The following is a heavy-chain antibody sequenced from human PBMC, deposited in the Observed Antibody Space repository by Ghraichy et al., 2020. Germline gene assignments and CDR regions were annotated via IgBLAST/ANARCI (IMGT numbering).Heavy chain of an antibody. CDR1: GLMFSPNT. CDR3: AKDLA. V-gene: IGHV3-21*04. J-gene: IGHJ5*02. Sequence: GGSLRLSCVASGLMFSPNTMNWVRQAPGKGLEWVSSISSSTRYIYYADSVKGRFTISRDNSKNTLYLQMNSLRAEDTAVYYCAKDLAWGQGTLVTISS. CDR2: ISSSTRYI.